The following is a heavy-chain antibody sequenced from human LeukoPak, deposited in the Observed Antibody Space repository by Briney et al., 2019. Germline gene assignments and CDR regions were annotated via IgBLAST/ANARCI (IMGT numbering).Heavy chain of an antibody. Sequence: GRSLRLSCAASGFTFDDYAMHWVRQAPGKGLEWVSGISWNSGSIGYADSVKGRFTISRDNAKNSLYLQMNSLRAEDTALYYCAKGDSSSWFPGWFDPWGQGTLVTVSS. CDR3: AKGDSSSWFPGWFDP. V-gene: IGHV3-9*01. CDR1: GFTFDDYA. D-gene: IGHD6-13*01. J-gene: IGHJ5*02. CDR2: ISWNSGSI.